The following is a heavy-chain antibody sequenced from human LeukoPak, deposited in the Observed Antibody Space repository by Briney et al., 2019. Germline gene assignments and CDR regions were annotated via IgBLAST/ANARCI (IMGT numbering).Heavy chain of an antibody. J-gene: IGHJ3*02. CDR1: GGSISGYS. V-gene: IGHV4-59*12. Sequence: SETLSLICTVSGGSISGYSWNWIRQPPGQGLEWIGSIYYSGRTNYNPSLESRVTISVDTSKNQFSLQLNSVTAADTAVYYCARDISGGSHVFDIWGQGTMVTVSS. CDR2: IYYSGRT. D-gene: IGHD3-3*02. CDR3: ARDISGGSHVFDI.